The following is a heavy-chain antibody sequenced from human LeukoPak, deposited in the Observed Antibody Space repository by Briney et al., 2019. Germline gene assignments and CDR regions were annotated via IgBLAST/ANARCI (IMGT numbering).Heavy chain of an antibody. V-gene: IGHV4-4*07. CDR1: GGSISSYY. CDR3: ARESRDYYVRYFDY. D-gene: IGHD3-10*02. Sequence: PSETLSLTCTVSGGSISSYYWSWIRQPAGKGLEWIGRIYTSGSTNYNPSLRSRFTMSVDTSKNQFSLKLSSVTAADTAVYYCARESRDYYVRYFDYRGEGTLVTVSS. CDR2: IYTSGST. J-gene: IGHJ4*02.